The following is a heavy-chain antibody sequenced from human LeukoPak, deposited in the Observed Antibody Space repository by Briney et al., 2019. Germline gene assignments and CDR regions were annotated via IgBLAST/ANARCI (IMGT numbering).Heavy chain of an antibody. Sequence: GGSLRLSCAASGFTFSSYSMNWVRQAPGKGLEWVAVIWYDGSNKYYADSVKGRFTISRDNSKNTLYLQMNSLRAEDTAVYYCAAFALNYDSSGYSDAFDIWGQGTMVTVSS. J-gene: IGHJ3*02. CDR3: AAFALNYDSSGYSDAFDI. CDR1: GFTFSSYS. CDR2: IWYDGSNK. V-gene: IGHV3-33*08. D-gene: IGHD3-22*01.